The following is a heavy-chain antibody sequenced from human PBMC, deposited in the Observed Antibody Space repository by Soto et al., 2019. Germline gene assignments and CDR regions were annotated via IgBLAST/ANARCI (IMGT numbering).Heavy chain of an antibody. V-gene: IGHV4-39*01. CDR2: IYYSGST. J-gene: IGHJ4*02. Sequence: SETLSLTCTVSGGSISSSSYYWGWIRQPPGKGLEWIGSIYYSGSTYYNPSLKSRVTISVDTSKNQFSLKLSSVTAADTAVYYCARHEQWLVPVDYWGQGTLVTVSS. CDR3: ARHEQWLVPVDY. CDR1: GGSISSSSYY. D-gene: IGHD6-19*01.